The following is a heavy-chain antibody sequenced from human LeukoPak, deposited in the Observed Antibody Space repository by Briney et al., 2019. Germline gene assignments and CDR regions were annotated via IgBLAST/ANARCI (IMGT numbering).Heavy chain of an antibody. CDR1: GGSLRTYL. CDR3: ARLSAAVHLGAFDI. CDR2: IQTSGSS. J-gene: IGHJ3*02. V-gene: IGHV4-4*09. D-gene: IGHD3-3*01. Sequence: PETLSLTRTVPGGSLRTYLWGWIRQPPGKGLEWIGDIQTSGSSNQNPSLKRRVTISLVTSRNDSSLSLCSGAAADTAVDYCARLSAAVHLGAFDIWGQGTMVTVSS.